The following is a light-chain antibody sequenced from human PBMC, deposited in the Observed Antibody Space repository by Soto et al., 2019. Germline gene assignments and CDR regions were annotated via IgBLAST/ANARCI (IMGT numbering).Light chain of an antibody. CDR3: QQYSNWPPIK. CDR2: DTS. V-gene: IGKV3-15*01. CDR1: QSVSSK. J-gene: IGKJ5*01. Sequence: EMVMTQSPATLSVSPGERATLSCRASQSVSSKLAWYQQKPGQAPRLLIYDTSTRATGIPAGFSGSGSGTEFNLTISSLQSEDFAVYYCQQYSNWPPIKFGKGTRLEI.